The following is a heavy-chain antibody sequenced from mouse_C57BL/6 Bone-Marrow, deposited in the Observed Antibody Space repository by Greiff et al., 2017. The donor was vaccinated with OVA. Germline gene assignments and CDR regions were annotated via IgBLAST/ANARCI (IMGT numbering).Heavy chain of an antibody. V-gene: IGHV3-6*01. CDR1: GYSITSGYY. J-gene: IGHJ2*01. CDR2: ISYDGSN. CDR3: ARKRGYCDY. Sequence: EVQLQQSGPGLVKPSQSLSLTCSVTGYSITSGYYWNWIRQFPGNKLEWMGYISYDGSNNYNPSLKNRISITRDTSTNQFFLKLNSVTTEDTATYYCARKRGYCDYWGQGTTLTVSS.